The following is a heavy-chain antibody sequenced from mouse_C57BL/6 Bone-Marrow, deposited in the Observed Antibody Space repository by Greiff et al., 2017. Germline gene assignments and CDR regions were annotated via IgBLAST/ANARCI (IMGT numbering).Heavy chain of an antibody. V-gene: IGHV1-69*01. CDR2: IDPSDSYT. CDR1: GYTFTSYW. J-gene: IGHJ3*01. Sequence: QVQLQQPGAELVMPGASVKLSCKASGYTFTSYWMHWVKQRPGQGLEWIGEIDPSDSYTNYNQKFKGKSTLTVDKSSSTAYMQLSSLTSEDSAVYYCASSHYYGSSSWFAYWGQGTLVTVSA. D-gene: IGHD1-1*01. CDR3: ASSHYYGSSSWFAY.